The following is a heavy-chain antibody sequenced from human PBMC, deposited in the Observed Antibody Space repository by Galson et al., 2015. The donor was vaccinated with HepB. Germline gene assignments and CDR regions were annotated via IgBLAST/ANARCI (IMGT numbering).Heavy chain of an antibody. J-gene: IGHJ4*02. CDR2: ISAYKGNT. CDR3: ARMRVSSSWYERAPVGD. CDR1: GYTFTSYG. D-gene: IGHD6-13*01. V-gene: IGHV1-18*01. Sequence: QSGAEVKKPGASVKVSCKASGYTFTSYGISWVRQAPGQGLEWMGWISAYKGNTNYAQKLQGRVTMTTDTSTSTAYMELRSLRSDDAAVYYCARMRVSSSWYERAPVGDWGQGTLVTVSS.